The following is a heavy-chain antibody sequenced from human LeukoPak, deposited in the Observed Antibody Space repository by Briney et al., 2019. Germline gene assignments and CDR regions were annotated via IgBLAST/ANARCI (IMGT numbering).Heavy chain of an antibody. V-gene: IGHV3-23*01. D-gene: IGHD6-13*01. J-gene: IGHJ4*02. CDR2: ISGSGGST. CDR3: AKSPSSSWYTGCD. CDR1: GVPLSIFA. Sequence: GGSLTLSCAASGVPLSIFAMSWLRHPREKGLECCSAISGSGGSTYYADSEKGRLTISRDNSKNTLYLQMNSLRAEDTAVYYCAKSPSSSWYTGCDWGQGTLVTVSS.